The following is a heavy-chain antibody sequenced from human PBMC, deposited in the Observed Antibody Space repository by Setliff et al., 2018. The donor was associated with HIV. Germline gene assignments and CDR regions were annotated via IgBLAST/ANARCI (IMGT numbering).Heavy chain of an antibody. V-gene: IGHV4-39*07. CDR2: INHSGGT. CDR3: ARAGNFGDWDGFDV. J-gene: IGHJ3*01. CDR1: GGSIRRGSYY. D-gene: IGHD3-10*01. Sequence: SETLSLTCTVSGGSIRRGSYYWSWIRQPPGRGLEWIAEINHSGGTNHNPSLKSRITISVDTSKKQVSLKLTSVTAADTAIYYCARAGNFGDWDGFDVWGQGTMVTVSS.